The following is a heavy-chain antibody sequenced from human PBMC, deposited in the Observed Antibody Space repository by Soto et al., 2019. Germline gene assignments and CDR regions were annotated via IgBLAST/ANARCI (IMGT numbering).Heavy chain of an antibody. Sequence: SETLSLTCAVYGGSFSGYYWSWIRQPPGKGLEWIGEINHSGSTNYNPSLKSRVTISVDTSKNQFSLKLSSVTAADTAVYYCARGRGRSSGNPTYYYYYGMDVWGPGTTVTVSS. V-gene: IGHV4-34*01. D-gene: IGHD2-15*01. CDR2: INHSGST. CDR3: ARGRGRSSGNPTYYYYYGMDV. J-gene: IGHJ6*02. CDR1: GGSFSGYY.